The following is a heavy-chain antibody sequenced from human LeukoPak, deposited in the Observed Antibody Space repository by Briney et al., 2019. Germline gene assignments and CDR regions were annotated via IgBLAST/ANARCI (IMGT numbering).Heavy chain of an antibody. J-gene: IGHJ6*03. CDR1: GYTFTGYY. D-gene: IGHD2-15*01. CDR2: INPNSGGT. CDR3: ARDVVGRGYYYYMDV. V-gene: IGHV1-2*02. Sequence: ASVKVSCKASGYTFTGYYMHWVRQAPGQGLEWMGWINPNSGGTNYAQKFQGRVTMTRDTSISTAYMELSRLRSDDTAVYYCARDVVGRGYYYYMDVWGKGTTVTVS.